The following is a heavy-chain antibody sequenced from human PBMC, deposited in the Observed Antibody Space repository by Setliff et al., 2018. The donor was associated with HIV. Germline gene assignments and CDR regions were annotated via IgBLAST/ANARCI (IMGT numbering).Heavy chain of an antibody. CDR2: ISSSGGTI. D-gene: IGHD3-3*01. CDR3: ARAFSGYYFDY. Sequence: GGSLRLSCAASGFTFSRYEMNWVRQAPGKGLEWVSYISSSGGTIYYADSVKGRFTISRDNAKNSLYLQMNSLRAEDTAVYYCARAFSGYYFDYWGQGTQVTVSS. CDR1: GFTFSRYE. V-gene: IGHV3-48*03. J-gene: IGHJ4*02.